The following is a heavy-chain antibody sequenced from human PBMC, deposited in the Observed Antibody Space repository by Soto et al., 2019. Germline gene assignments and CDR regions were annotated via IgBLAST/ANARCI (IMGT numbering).Heavy chain of an antibody. V-gene: IGHV2-5*02. CDR3: AHVYGGYDNFDY. D-gene: IGHD5-12*01. Sequence: QISLKESGPTLVKPTQTLTLTCTFSGLSLSTSGLGVGWVRQPPGKALEWLALIYWDDDKRYSPSLKSRITITKDTSKIHVVLTMTDMDPVDTATYYCAHVYGGYDNFDYWGQGTLVTVSS. CDR2: IYWDDDK. CDR1: GLSLSTSGLG. J-gene: IGHJ4*02.